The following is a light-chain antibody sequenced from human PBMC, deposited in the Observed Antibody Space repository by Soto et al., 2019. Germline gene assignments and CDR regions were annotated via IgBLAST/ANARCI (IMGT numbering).Light chain of an antibody. Sequence: EIVLKQSPATLSLSTGERATLSCRASQSVSIYLAWYQQRPGQAPRLLIYDASNRATGIPARFSGSGSGTDFTLTISSLEPEYFAVYYFQQRSNWAPVTFGQGTKVEI. J-gene: IGKJ1*01. CDR3: QQRSNWAPVT. CDR2: DAS. CDR1: QSVSIY. V-gene: IGKV3-11*01.